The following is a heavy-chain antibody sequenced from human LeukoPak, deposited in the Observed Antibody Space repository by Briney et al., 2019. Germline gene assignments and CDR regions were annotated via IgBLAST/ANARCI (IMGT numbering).Heavy chain of an antibody. J-gene: IGHJ5*02. CDR2: ISVGGGNT. Sequence: GGSLRLSCAASGFTFSRYAMNWVRQAPGKGLEWVSLISVGGGNTHYADSVQGRFTISRDDSQNTLYPEMNSLRAEDTAVYHCAKDLDSTGYYNPDPWGQGTLVTVSS. CDR1: GFTFSRYA. D-gene: IGHD3-22*01. CDR3: AKDLDSTGYYNPDP. V-gene: IGHV3-23*01.